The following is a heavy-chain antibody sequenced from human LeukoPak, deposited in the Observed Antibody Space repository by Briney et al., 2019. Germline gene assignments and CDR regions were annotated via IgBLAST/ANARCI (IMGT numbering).Heavy chain of an antibody. V-gene: IGHV4-39*07. CDR3: TRDRAHVTQDS. CDR1: GGSFTDYF. J-gene: IGHJ4*02. Sequence: SETLSLNCTVSGGSFTDYFWGWIRQPPGKGLEWIGSIYYSGRTFYNPSLKNRVSISLDTSKGQFSLNLDSVTAADTAVYFCTRDRAHVTQDSWGQGTLVTVS. D-gene: IGHD2-21*02. CDR2: IYYSGRT.